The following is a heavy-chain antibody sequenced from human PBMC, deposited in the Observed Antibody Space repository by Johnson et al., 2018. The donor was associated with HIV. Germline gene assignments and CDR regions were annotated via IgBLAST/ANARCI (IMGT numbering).Heavy chain of an antibody. D-gene: IGHD6-6*01. J-gene: IGHJ3*02. CDR2: IKQDGSEK. CDR1: GFTFSSYW. Sequence: MLLVESGGGLVQPGGSLRLSCAASGFTFSSYWMSWVRQAPGKGLEWVANIKQDGSEKYYVDSVKGRFTISRDNAKNSLYLQMNSLRAEDTAVYYCARDRYSSSSGAFDIWGQGTMVTVSS. CDR3: ARDRYSSSSGAFDI. V-gene: IGHV3-7*01.